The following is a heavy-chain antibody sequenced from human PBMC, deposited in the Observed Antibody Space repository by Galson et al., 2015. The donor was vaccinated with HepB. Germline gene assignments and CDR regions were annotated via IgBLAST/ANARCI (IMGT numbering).Heavy chain of an antibody. CDR1: GFTFSSYA. V-gene: IGHV3-30*04. CDR2: ISYDGSNK. Sequence: SLRLSCAASGFTFSSYAMHWVRQAPGKGLEWVAVISYDGSNKYYADSVKGRFTISRDNSKNTLYLQMDSLRAEDTAVYYCARDHENYGDNDGFDYWGQGTLVTVSS. D-gene: IGHD4-17*01. CDR3: ARDHENYGDNDGFDY. J-gene: IGHJ4*02.